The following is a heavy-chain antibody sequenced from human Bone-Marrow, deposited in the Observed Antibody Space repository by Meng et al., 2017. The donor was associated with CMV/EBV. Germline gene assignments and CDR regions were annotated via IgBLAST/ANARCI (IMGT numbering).Heavy chain of an antibody. CDR2: IYYSGST. V-gene: IGHV4-59*01. CDR3: ARVSGWGFDP. J-gene: IGHJ5*02. CDR1: GGSISSYY. D-gene: IGHD1-26*01. Sequence: ESLKISCTVSGGSISSYYWSWIRQPPGKGLEWIGYIYYSGSTNYNPSLKSRVTISVDTSKNQFSLKLSSVTAADTAVYYCARVSGWGFDPWGPGNLVTVSS.